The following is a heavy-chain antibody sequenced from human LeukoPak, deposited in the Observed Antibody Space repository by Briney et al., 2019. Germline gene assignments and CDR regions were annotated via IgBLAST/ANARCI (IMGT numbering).Heavy chain of an antibody. Sequence: SETLSLTCTVSSGSISSSSYYWGWIRQPPGKGLEWIGSIYYSGSTYYNPSLKSRVTISVDTSKNQFSLKLSSVTAADTAVYYCARHGVAAIDAFDIWGQGTMVTVSS. V-gene: IGHV4-39*01. CDR1: SGSISSSSYY. CDR2: IYYSGST. CDR3: ARHGVAAIDAFDI. J-gene: IGHJ3*02. D-gene: IGHD6-13*01.